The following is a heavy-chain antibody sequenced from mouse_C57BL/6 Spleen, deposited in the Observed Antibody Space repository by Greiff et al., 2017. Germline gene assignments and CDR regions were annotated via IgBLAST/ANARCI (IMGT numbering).Heavy chain of an antibody. J-gene: IGHJ4*01. CDR2: ISDGGSYT. V-gene: IGHV5-4*03. CDR3: ARGTTPVATGAMDY. Sequence: EVKLVESGGGLVKPGGSLKLSCAASGFTFSSYAMSWVRQTPEKRLEWVATISDGGSYTYYPDNVKGRFTISSDNAKNNLYLQMSHLKSEDTAMYYCARGTTPVATGAMDYWGQGTSVTVSS. CDR1: GFTFSSYA. D-gene: IGHD1-1*01.